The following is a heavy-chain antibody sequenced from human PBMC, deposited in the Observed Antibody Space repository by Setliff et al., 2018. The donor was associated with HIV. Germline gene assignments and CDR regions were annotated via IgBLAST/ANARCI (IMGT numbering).Heavy chain of an antibody. J-gene: IGHJ2*01. V-gene: IGHV3-64*02. CDR3: ASNFRSGYWYFDL. CDR1: GFTFDSYS. Sequence: PGGSLRLSCATSGFTFDSYSIIWVRQAPGKGLEWVSYISNTGDHTYYADSVKGRFTISRDNSKNRLDLQMGSLRAEDMAVYYCASNFRSGYWYFDLWGRGTLVTVSS. CDR2: ISNTGDHT. D-gene: IGHD2-15*01.